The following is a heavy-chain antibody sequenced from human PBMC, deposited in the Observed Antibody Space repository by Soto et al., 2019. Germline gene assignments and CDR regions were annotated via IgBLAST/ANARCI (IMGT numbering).Heavy chain of an antibody. D-gene: IGHD2-21*01. CDR1: GDSIGSGNHF. Sequence: PSETLSLTCGVSGDSIGSGNHFWSWIRQIPGKGLEWIGYIYFTGNTYYNPSLQSRATISVDTSRNVLSLKLTSVTAADTAIYYCARARAMAKRGGECYKLDFWGQGAQVTVSS. J-gene: IGHJ4*02. CDR2: IYFTGNT. CDR3: ARARAMAKRGGECYKLDF. V-gene: IGHV4-31*11.